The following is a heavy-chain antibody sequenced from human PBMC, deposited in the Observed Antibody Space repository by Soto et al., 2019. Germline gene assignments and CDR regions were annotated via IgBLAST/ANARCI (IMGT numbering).Heavy chain of an antibody. J-gene: IGHJ4*02. D-gene: IGHD1-26*01. CDR3: TRASRGAIGNY. Sequence: EGQLLESGGGLVKPGGSLRLSCAASGFTFNSSWMNWVRQVPGKRLEWVGRIRSEIDGVTIEEYSESVKGRFTISRDDPENTLYLQMNSLRTEDTGTYYCTRASRGAIGNYWGQGTLVTVSS. V-gene: IGHV3-15*07. CDR1: GFTFNSSW. CDR2: IRSEIDGVTI.